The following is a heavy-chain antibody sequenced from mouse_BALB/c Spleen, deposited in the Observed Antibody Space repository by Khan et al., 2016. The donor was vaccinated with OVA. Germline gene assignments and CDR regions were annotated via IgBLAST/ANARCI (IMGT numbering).Heavy chain of an antibody. Sequence: EVHLVESGGGLVQPGGSLKLSCAASGFTFSSYTMSWVRQTPDKRLEWVAFISHGGSSSYYSDTVKGRFTSSRDNAKNTLYLQMSSLKSEDTAMYYCARPSTTEYDYGIDYWGQGTSVTVSS. CDR2: ISHGGSSS. CDR3: ARPSTTEYDYGIDY. D-gene: IGHD1-1*01. J-gene: IGHJ4*01. V-gene: IGHV5-12-2*01. CDR1: GFTFSSYT.